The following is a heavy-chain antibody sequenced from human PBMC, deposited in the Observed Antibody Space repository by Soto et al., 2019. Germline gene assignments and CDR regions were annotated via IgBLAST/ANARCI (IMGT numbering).Heavy chain of an antibody. J-gene: IGHJ6*02. V-gene: IGHV4-31*03. CDR2: IYYSGST. CDR1: GGSISSGGYY. D-gene: IGHD3-10*01. CDR3: ARDVRLRFSGSYYGMDF. Sequence: SETLSLTCTVSGGSISSGGYYWSWIRQHPGKGLEWIGYIYYSGSTFYNPSLRSRLTISVDTSKNQFSLKLSSVTAADTAVYYCARDVRLRFSGSYYGMDFWGQGTTVTVSS.